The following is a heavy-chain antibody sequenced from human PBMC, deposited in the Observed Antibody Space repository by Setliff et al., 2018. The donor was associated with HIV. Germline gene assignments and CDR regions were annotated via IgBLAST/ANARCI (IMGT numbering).Heavy chain of an antibody. J-gene: IGHJ4*02. CDR1: GFTFSSYS. CDR2: ISGSGGST. CDR3: TSAFADYAYWYFDY. Sequence: GGSLRLSCAASGFTFSSYSMNWVRQAPGKGLEWVSAISGSGGSTYYADSVKGRFTISRDNSKNTLYLQMNSLRTEDTAVYYCTSAFADYAYWYFDYWGQGTLVTVSS. D-gene: IGHD2-8*02. V-gene: IGHV3-23*01.